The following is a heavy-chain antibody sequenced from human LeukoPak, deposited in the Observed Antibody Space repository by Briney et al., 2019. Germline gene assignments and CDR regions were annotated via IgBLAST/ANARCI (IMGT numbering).Heavy chain of an antibody. CDR2: ISSSSSYI. J-gene: IGHJ4*02. CDR1: GFTFSSYE. V-gene: IGHV3-21*01. D-gene: IGHD1-1*01. CDR3: ARDWTGTTGGTGDY. Sequence: GGSLRLSCAASGFTFSSYEKNWVRQAPGKGLEWVSSISSSSSYIYYADSVKGRFTISRDNAKNSLYLQMNSLRAEDTAVYYCARDWTGTTGGTGDYWGQGTLVTVSS.